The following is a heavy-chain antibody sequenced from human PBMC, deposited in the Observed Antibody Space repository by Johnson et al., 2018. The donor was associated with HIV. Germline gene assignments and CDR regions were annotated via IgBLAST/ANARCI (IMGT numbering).Heavy chain of an antibody. J-gene: IGHJ3*02. CDR1: GFTFSSYA. V-gene: IGHV3-23*04. D-gene: IGHD3-22*01. CDR2: VSGSGGST. CDR3: ARDWGYDSSGYYYGAFDI. Sequence: VQLVESGGGVVQPGRSLRLSCAASGFTFSSYAMSWVRQAPGKGLEWVSAVSGSGGSTYHADSVKGRFTLSRDNAKNSLDLQMNSLRAEDTAVYYCARDWGYDSSGYYYGAFDIWGQGTMVTVSS.